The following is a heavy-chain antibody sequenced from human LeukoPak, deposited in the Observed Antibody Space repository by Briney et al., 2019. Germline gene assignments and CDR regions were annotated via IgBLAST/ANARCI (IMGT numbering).Heavy chain of an antibody. CDR3: ARGGIAVAGTGIDY. V-gene: IGHV4-34*01. CDR2: INHSGST. Sequence: PSETLSLTCAVYGGSFSGYYWSWIRQPPGKGLEWIGEINHSGSTNYNPSLKSRVTISVDTSKNQFSLKLISVTAADTAVYYCARGGIAVAGTGIDYWGQGTLVTVSS. D-gene: IGHD6-19*01. CDR1: GGSFSGYY. J-gene: IGHJ4*02.